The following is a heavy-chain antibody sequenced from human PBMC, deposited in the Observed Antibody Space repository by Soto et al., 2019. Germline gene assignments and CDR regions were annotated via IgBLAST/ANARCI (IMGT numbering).Heavy chain of an antibody. J-gene: IGHJ3*02. CDR3: ASSSCTLDVFDI. CDR1: GYTFTSYD. V-gene: IGHV1-8*01. D-gene: IGHD6-13*01. CDR2: MNPNSGNT. Sequence: ASVKVSCKASGYTFTSYDINWVRQATGQGLEWMGWMNPNSGNTGYAQKFQGRVTMTRNTSISTAYMELGSLRSEDTAVYYCASSSCTLDVFDIWGQGSMVIVSS.